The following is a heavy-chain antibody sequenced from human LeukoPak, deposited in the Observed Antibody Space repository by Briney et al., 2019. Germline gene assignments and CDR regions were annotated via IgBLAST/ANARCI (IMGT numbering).Heavy chain of an antibody. CDR1: GYTLTELS. V-gene: IGHV1-24*01. Sequence: ASVKVSCKVSGYTLTELSMHWVRQAPGKGLEWMGGFDPEDGETIYAQKFQGRVTMTEDTSTDTAYMELSSLRSEDTAVYYCARVPTRLRSVTRNYFDYWGQGTLVTVSS. CDR3: ARVPTRLRSVTRNYFDY. D-gene: IGHD4-17*01. J-gene: IGHJ4*02. CDR2: FDPEDGET.